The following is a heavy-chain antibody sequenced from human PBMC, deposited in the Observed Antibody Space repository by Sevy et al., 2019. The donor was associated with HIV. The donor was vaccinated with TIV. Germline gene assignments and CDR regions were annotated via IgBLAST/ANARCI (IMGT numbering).Heavy chain of an antibody. D-gene: IGHD2-21*01. Sequence: GGSLRLSCAASGFTFSSYAMSWVRQAPGKGLEWVSAISGSGGSTYYADSVKGRFTISRDNSKNTLYLQMNSLRAEDTAVYYCAKGNRHIVVVKAHYFDNWGQGTLVTVSS. CDR2: ISGSGGST. J-gene: IGHJ4*02. CDR1: GFTFSSYA. V-gene: IGHV3-23*01. CDR3: AKGNRHIVVVKAHYFDN.